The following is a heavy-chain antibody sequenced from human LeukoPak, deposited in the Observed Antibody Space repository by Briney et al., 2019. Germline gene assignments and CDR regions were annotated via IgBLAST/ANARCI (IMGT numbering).Heavy chain of an antibody. CDR2: ISESSSTM. CDR3: AKSPYDSSAADY. V-gene: IGHV3-48*01. Sequence: PGGSLRLSCETSGFTFSTYKMNWVRQAPGKGLEWVSYISESSSTMYYADSVKGRFAISRDNSKTSLYLQMNSLRAEDTAVYYCAKSPYDSSAADYWGQGTLVTVSS. D-gene: IGHD3-22*01. J-gene: IGHJ4*02. CDR1: GFTFSTYK.